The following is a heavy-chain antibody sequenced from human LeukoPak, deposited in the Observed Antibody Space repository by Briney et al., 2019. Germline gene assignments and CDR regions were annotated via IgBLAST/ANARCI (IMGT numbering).Heavy chain of an antibody. V-gene: IGHV4-4*02. CDR2: IYHSGST. Sequence: SETLSLTCAVSGGSISSSNWWSWVRQPPGKGLEWIGEIYHSGSTNYNPSLKSRVTISVDTSKNQFSLKLSSVTAADTAVYYCARHQKLLWFGESLYFDSWGQGTLVTVSS. J-gene: IGHJ4*02. D-gene: IGHD3-10*01. CDR1: GGSISSSNW. CDR3: ARHQKLLWFGESLYFDS.